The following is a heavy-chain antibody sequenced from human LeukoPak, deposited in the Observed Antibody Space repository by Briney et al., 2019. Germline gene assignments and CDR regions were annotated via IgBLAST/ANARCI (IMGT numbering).Heavy chain of an antibody. CDR2: INPSGGST. J-gene: IGHJ4*02. CDR3: ARAPRYYGSSGYTPTFDY. CDR1: GYTFTSYY. V-gene: IGHV1-46*03. Sequence: ASVKVSCKASGYTFTSYYMHWVRQAPGQGLEWMGIINPSGGSTSYAQKFQGRVTMTRDTSTSTVYMELSSLRSEDTAVYYCARAPRYYGSSGYTPTFDYWGQGTLVTVSS. D-gene: IGHD3-22*01.